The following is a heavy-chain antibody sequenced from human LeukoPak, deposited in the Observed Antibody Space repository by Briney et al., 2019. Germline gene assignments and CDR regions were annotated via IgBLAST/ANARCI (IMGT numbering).Heavy chain of an antibody. Sequence: GGSLRPSCAASGFTFDDYGMSWVRQAPGKGLEWVSGINWNGGSTGYADSVKGRFTISRDNAKNSLYLQMNSLRAEDTALYYCARESYDILTVYYNVDYGGQGTLVTVSS. CDR2: INWNGGST. D-gene: IGHD3-9*01. CDR1: GFTFDDYG. J-gene: IGHJ4*02. CDR3: ARESYDILTVYYNVDY. V-gene: IGHV3-20*04.